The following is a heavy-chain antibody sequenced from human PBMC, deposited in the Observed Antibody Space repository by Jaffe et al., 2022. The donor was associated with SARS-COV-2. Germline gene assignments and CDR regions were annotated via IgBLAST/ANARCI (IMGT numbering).Heavy chain of an antibody. CDR3: ARRFADYSFDP. D-gene: IGHD2-21*01. Sequence: QLQLQESGPGLVKSSETLSLTCTVSGGSISRSSDHWGWIRQPPGKGLEWIGSIHYSGSTYNNPSLKSRVTISVDTSKKQFSLKLTSVSAADTAVYYCARRFADYSFDPWGQGTLVTVSS. CDR1: GGSISRSSDH. V-gene: IGHV4-39*01. CDR2: IHYSGST. J-gene: IGHJ5*02.